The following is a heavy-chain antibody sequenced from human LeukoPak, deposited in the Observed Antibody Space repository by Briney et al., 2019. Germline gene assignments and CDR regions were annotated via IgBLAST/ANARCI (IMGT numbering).Heavy chain of an antibody. Sequence: ASVKVSCKASGYTFTSYYMHWVRQAPGQGLEWMGLINPTGGSTGYAQKFQGRVTVTRDMSTSTDYMELSSLRSEDTAIYYCARDNSVGDNAWWFDPWGQGTQVTVSS. CDR2: INPTGGST. D-gene: IGHD1-26*01. CDR1: GYTFTSYY. CDR3: ARDNSVGDNAWWFDP. V-gene: IGHV1-46*01. J-gene: IGHJ5*02.